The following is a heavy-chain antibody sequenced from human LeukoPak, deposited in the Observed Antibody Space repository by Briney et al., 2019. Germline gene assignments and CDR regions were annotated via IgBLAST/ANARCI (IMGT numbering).Heavy chain of an antibody. CDR2: IYYTGIT. CDR1: GGSISGSSYY. D-gene: IGHD3-10*01. CDR3: ARSAVKFGAFDV. V-gene: IGHV4-39*02. Sequence: SETLPLTCTVSGGSISGSSYYWDWIRQSPGTGLEWIGSIYYTGITYSNPSLENRVTIPVDTSKNHFSLKVTSVTAADTAVYFCARSAVKFGAFDVWGQGTTVTVSS. J-gene: IGHJ3*01.